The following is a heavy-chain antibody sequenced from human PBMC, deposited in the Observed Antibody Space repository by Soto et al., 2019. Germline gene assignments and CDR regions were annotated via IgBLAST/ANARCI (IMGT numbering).Heavy chain of an antibody. CDR2: INPSGGRT. CDR3: ARGGEKAMGLDYYYYYGMDV. CDR1: GYTFTSYH. V-gene: IGHV1-46*01. D-gene: IGHD5-18*01. Sequence: QVQLVQSGAEVKKPGASVKVSCKASGYTFTSYHMHWVRQAPGQGLEWMGIINPSGGRTSYAQKFQGRVTMTRDTSTSTVYMELSSLRSEDTAVYYSARGGEKAMGLDYYYYYGMDVWGQGTTVTVSS. J-gene: IGHJ6*02.